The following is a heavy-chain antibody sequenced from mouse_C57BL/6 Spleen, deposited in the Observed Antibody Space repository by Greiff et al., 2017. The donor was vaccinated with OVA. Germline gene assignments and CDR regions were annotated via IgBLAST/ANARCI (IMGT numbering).Heavy chain of an antibody. CDR3: ARSHYYGSSYGWFAY. J-gene: IGHJ3*01. CDR1: GYAFSSYW. V-gene: IGHV1-80*01. CDR2: IYPGDGDT. Sequence: QVQLQQSGAELVKPGASVKISCKASGYAFSSYWMNWVKQRPGKGLEWIGQIYPGDGDTNYNGKFKGKATLTANKSSSTAYMQLSSLTSEDSAVYFCARSHYYGSSYGWFAYWGQGTLVTVSA. D-gene: IGHD1-1*01.